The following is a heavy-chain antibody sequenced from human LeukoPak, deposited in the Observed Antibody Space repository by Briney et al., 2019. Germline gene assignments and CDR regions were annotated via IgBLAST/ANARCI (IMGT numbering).Heavy chain of an antibody. V-gene: IGHV4-61*01. CDR3: ARDKPYYYGSGSRKNWFDP. D-gene: IGHD3-10*01. CDR2: IYYSGST. Sequence: SETLSLTCTVSGVSVSSGSYYWSWIRQPPGKGLEWIGYIYYSGSTNYNPSLKSRVTISVDTSKNQFSLKLSSVTAADTAVYYCARDKPYYYGSGSRKNWFDPWGQGTLVTVSS. CDR1: GVSVSSGSYY. J-gene: IGHJ5*02.